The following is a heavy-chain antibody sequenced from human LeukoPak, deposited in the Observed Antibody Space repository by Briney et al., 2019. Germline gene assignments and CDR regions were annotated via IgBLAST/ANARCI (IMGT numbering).Heavy chain of an antibody. V-gene: IGHV1-2*02. Sequence: GASVKFSCQTSGYLFTDYYMHWVRQAPGQGLEWMGWINPNSGGTNYALKFQGRVTMTRDTSISTAYMELSRLRSDDTADYYCARSLYYDILPGPESSKHWGQGTLVTVSS. D-gene: IGHD3-9*01. CDR2: INPNSGGT. CDR1: GYLFTDYY. J-gene: IGHJ1*01. CDR3: ARSLYYDILPGPESSKH.